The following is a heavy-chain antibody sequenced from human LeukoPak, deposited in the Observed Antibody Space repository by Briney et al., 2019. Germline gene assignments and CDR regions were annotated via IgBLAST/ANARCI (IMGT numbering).Heavy chain of an antibody. CDR3: ARDSVYATNWYDP. D-gene: IGHD2-8*01. CDR2: ITFSGGT. V-gene: IGHV4-59*01. J-gene: IGHJ5*02. CDR1: GGSISSSN. Sequence: PSETLSLTCTVSGGSISSSNWNWIRQAPGKRLEWIGYITFSGGTNYNPSLGSRVTISLDMSKNQFSLELTSVTAADTAIYYCARDSVYATNWYDPWGQGTLVTVSS.